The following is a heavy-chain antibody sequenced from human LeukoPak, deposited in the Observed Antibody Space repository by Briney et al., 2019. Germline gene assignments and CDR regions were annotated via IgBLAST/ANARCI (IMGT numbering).Heavy chain of an antibody. CDR3: AKASRSYGDPADY. D-gene: IGHD4-17*01. CDR1: GFTFDDYA. V-gene: IGHV3-9*03. Sequence: PVRSLRLSCSASGFTFDDYAMHWVRQAPGKVLEWVSGILWNSGSIVYADSVKGRFTISRDNAKHFLYLQMNSLRAEDMALYYCAKASRSYGDPADYCGQGTLVTVSS. J-gene: IGHJ4*02. CDR2: ILWNSGSI.